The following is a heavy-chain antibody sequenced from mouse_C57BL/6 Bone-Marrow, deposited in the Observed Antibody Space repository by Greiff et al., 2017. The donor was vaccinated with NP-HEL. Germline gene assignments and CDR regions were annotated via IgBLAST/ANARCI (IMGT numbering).Heavy chain of an antibody. V-gene: IGHV2-2*01. J-gene: IGHJ3*01. CDR2: IWSGGST. CDR1: GFSLTSYG. CDR3: ARNRFAY. Sequence: VKLMESGPGLVQPSQSLSITCTVSGFSLTSYGVHWVRQSPGKGLEWLGVIWSGGSTDYNAAFISRLSISKDNSKSQVFLKMNSLQADDTARYYCARNRFAYWGQGTLVTVSA.